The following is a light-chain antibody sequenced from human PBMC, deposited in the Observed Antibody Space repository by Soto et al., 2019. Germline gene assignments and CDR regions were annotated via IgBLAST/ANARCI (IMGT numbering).Light chain of an antibody. Sequence: DIQMTQSPSSLSASVGDRVTITCRASQDMSTWLAWYQQKPEKAPKPLIYAASSLQSGVPSRFSGSGSGTDFTLTISSLQAEDFATYYCHQYNSYPLTFGGGTKVDIK. CDR2: AAS. J-gene: IGKJ4*01. CDR3: HQYNSYPLT. CDR1: QDMSTW. V-gene: IGKV1D-16*01.